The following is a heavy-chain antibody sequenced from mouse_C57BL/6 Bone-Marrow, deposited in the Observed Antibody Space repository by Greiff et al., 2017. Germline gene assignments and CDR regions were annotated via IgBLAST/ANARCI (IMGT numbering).Heavy chain of an antibody. J-gene: IGHJ3*01. CDR2: SRNKANDYTT. D-gene: IGHD3-2*02. V-gene: IGHV7-1*01. CDR1: GFTFSDFY. CDR3: ARDDSSGYRFAY. Sequence: DVMLVESGGGLVQSGRSLRLSCATSGFTFSDFYMEWVRQAPGKGLEWIAASRNKANDYTTEYSASVKGRFIVSRDTSQSILYLQMNALRAEDTAIYYCARDDSSGYRFAYGGKGTLVTVSA.